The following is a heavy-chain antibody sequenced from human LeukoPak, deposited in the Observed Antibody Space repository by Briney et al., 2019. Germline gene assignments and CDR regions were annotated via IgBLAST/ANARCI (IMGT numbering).Heavy chain of an antibody. Sequence: PSETLSLTCTVSGGSISSYYWSWIRQPPGKGLEWIGYIYYSGSTNYNPSLKSRVTISVDTSKNQFSLKLSSVTAADTAVYYCARESRYGGYGGDWGQGTLVTVSS. D-gene: IGHD5-12*01. CDR3: ARESRYGGYGGD. V-gene: IGHV4-59*01. J-gene: IGHJ4*02. CDR2: IYYSGST. CDR1: GGSISSYY.